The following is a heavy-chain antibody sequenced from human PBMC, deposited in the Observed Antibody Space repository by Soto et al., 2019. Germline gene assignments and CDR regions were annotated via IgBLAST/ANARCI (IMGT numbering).Heavy chain of an antibody. Sequence: PSETLSLTCTVSGGSISSYYWSWIRQPPGKGLEWIGYIYYSGSTNYNPSLKSRVTISVDTSKNQFSLKLSSVTAAETAVYYCARAVEMATIFDYWGQGTLVTVSS. D-gene: IGHD5-12*01. CDR2: IYYSGST. CDR3: ARAVEMATIFDY. CDR1: GGSISSYY. J-gene: IGHJ4*02. V-gene: IGHV4-59*01.